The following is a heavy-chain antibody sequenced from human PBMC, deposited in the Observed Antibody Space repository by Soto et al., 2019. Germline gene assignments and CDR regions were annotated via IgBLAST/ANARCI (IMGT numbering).Heavy chain of an antibody. Sequence: TLSLPXTVSGRSIRRRGYYWSWIGQGPGEGLEWIAYMYYSGSSYYNTSLRSRVTVSVDTSNSHSSQQENSVTAAATAVYYCSRSVYNDFCSRNNWFDPWGQGTLVTVSS. CDR2: MYYSGSS. CDR3: SRSVYNDFCSRNNWFDP. D-gene: IGHD3-3*01. V-gene: IGHV4-31*02. CDR1: GRSIRRRGYY. J-gene: IGHJ5*02.